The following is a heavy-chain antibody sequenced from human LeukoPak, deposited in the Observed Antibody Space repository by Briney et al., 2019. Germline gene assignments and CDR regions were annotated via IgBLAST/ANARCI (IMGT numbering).Heavy chain of an antibody. J-gene: IGHJ5*02. D-gene: IGHD5-12*01. V-gene: IGHV4-4*07. Sequence: SETLPLTCTVSGGSISSYYWSWIRQPAGKGLEWIGRSYTSGSTNYNPSLKSRVTMSVDTYKNQFSLKLSSVTAADTAVYYCARDMRGYSGYGFDPWGQGTLVTVSS. CDR2: SYTSGST. CDR3: ARDMRGYSGYGFDP. CDR1: GGSISSYY.